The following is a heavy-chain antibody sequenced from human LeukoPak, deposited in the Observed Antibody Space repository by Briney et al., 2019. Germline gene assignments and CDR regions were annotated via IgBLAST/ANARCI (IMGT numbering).Heavy chain of an antibody. D-gene: IGHD3-3*01. CDR2: IYYSGST. CDR1: GGSISSSSYY. CDR3: AGQGNFWSGYYTRGWFDP. J-gene: IGHJ5*02. Sequence: PSETLSLTCTVSGGSISSSSYYWGWIRQPPGKGLEWIGNIYYSGSTYYNPSLKSRVTISVDTSKNQFSLKLSSVTAAGTAVYYCAGQGNFWSGYYTRGWFDPWGQGTLVTVSS. V-gene: IGHV4-39*01.